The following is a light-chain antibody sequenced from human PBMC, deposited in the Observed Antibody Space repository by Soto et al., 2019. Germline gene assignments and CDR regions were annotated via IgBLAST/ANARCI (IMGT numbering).Light chain of an antibody. CDR3: QQYTNWRT. CDR2: DAS. V-gene: IGKV3-15*01. Sequence: EIVMTQSPATLSLSPGERATLSCRASQSLSSNLACYQHKPGQAPRLLIYDASTRAPGIPARFSGSGSGTEFTLTISSLQSEDFAIYYCQQYTNWRTFGQGTKVDIK. J-gene: IGKJ1*01. CDR1: QSLSSN.